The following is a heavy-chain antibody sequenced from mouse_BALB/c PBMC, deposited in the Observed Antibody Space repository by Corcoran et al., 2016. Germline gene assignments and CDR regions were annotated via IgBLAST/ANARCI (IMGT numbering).Heavy chain of an antibody. D-gene: IGHD2-14*01. Sequence: EIPLHQCGPEQLKPAASVETSCKASCYSFPVYYMHCVKQSDVKSLQWIGRIHPYNGATSYNQNCKDKASFTVDKSSSTAYKELHSLTSEDSAVYYGARGGSTYPYCDVWGAGTTVTVS. J-gene: IGHJ1*01. V-gene: IGHV1-34*02. CDR1: CYSFPVYY. CDR2: IHPYNGAT. CDR3: ARGGSTYPYCDV.